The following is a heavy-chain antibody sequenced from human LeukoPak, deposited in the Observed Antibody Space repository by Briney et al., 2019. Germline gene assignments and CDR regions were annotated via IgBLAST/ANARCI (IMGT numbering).Heavy chain of an antibody. CDR2: ISAYNGNT. J-gene: IGHJ4*02. V-gene: IGHV1-18*01. CDR3: ARDRSYGTSAFDY. Sequence: ASVKVSCKASGGTFSSYAISWVRQAPGQGLEWMGWISAYNGNTNYAQKLQGRVTMTTDTSTSTAYMELRSLRSDDTAVYYCARDRSYGTSAFDYWGQGTLVTVSS. D-gene: IGHD1-26*01. CDR1: GGTFSSYA.